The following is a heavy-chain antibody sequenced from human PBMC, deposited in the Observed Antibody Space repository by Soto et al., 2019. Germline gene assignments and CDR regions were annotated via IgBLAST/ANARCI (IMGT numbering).Heavy chain of an antibody. CDR3: ARDRVAEAGPFDY. D-gene: IGHD6-13*01. CDR1: GYTFTSYG. J-gene: IGHJ4*02. V-gene: IGHV1-18*04. CDR2: ISAYNGNR. Sequence: QVQLVQSGAEVKKPGASVKVSCKVSGYTFTSYGISWVRQAPGQGLEWKGWISAYNGNRNYAEKFQGRVTMTTDTSTSTFYMEVRSLRSDDTALYYCARDRVAEAGPFDYWGQGTLLTVSS.